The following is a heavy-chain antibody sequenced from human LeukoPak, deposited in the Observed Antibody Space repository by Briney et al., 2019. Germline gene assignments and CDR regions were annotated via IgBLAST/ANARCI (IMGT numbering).Heavy chain of an antibody. CDR3: ARGPYDTSGYYYVNY. CDR1: GYTFTGYY. J-gene: IGHJ4*02. Sequence: ASVKVSCKASGYTFTGYYMHWVRQATGQGLEWMGWMNPNSGNTGYAQKFQGRVTMTRNTSISTAYMELSSLRSEDTAVYYCARGPYDTSGYYYVNYWGQGTLVTVSS. D-gene: IGHD3-22*01. CDR2: MNPNSGNT. V-gene: IGHV1-8*02.